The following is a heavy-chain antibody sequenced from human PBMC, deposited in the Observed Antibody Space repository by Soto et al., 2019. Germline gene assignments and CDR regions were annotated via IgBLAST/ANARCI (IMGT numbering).Heavy chain of an antibody. D-gene: IGHD3-22*01. CDR3: ARGRITMIVVVPMDYAFDI. CDR2: INPSGGST. Sequence: ASVKXSCKASGYTFTSYYMHWVRKDPGQRLEWMGIINPSGGSTSYAQKFQGRVTMTRDTSTSTVYMELSSLRSEDTAVYYCARGRITMIVVVPMDYAFDIWGQGTMVTVSS. J-gene: IGHJ3*02. CDR1: GYTFTSYY. V-gene: IGHV1-46*01.